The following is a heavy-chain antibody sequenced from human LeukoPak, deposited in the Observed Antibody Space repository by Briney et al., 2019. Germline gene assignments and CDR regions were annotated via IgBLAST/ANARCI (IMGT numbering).Heavy chain of an antibody. CDR3: ARGASSVNRVHAFDI. Sequence: SETLSLTCTVSGGSISSSSYYWGWIRQPPGKGLEWIGTIYHSGSTYCNPSLKSRVTISIDTSKNQFSLKLSSVTAADTAVYYRARGASSVNRVHAFDIWGQGTMVTVSS. J-gene: IGHJ3*02. CDR1: GGSISSSSYY. CDR2: IYHSGST. D-gene: IGHD5/OR15-5a*01. V-gene: IGHV4-39*07.